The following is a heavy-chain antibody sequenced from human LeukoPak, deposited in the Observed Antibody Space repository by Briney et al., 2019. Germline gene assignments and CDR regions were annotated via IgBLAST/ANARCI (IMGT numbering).Heavy chain of an antibody. Sequence: ASVKVSCKVSGYTLTELSMHWVRQAPGKGLEWLGGFDPEDGETVYAQKFQGRVTMTEDTSTDTAYMELSSLRSEDTAVYYCATDVVGATKAVDYWGQGTLVTVSS. CDR3: ATDVVGATKAVDY. V-gene: IGHV1-24*01. CDR1: GYTLTELS. J-gene: IGHJ4*02. CDR2: FDPEDGET. D-gene: IGHD1-26*01.